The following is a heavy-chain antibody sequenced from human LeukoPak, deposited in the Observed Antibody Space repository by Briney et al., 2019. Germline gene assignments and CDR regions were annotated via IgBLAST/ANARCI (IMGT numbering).Heavy chain of an antibody. CDR2: MNPNSGNT. J-gene: IGHJ4*02. D-gene: IGHD3-22*01. CDR3: FFGGYYYDSSGYTFDY. Sequence: GASVKVSCKASGYTFTSYDINWVRQATGQGLEWMGWMNPNSGNTGYAQKFQGRVTMTRNTSISTAYMELSSLRSEDTAVYYCFFGGYYYDSSGYTFDYWGQGTLVTVSS. V-gene: IGHV1-8*01. CDR1: GYTFTSYD.